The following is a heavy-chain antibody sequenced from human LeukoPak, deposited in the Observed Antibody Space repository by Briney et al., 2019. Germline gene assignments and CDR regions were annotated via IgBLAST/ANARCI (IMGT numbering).Heavy chain of an antibody. Sequence: GASVKVSCKASGYTFTSYDINWVRQATGQGLEWMGWMNPNSGNTGYAQKFQGRVTMTRNTSISTAYMELSSLRSEDTAVYYCAAESGYDWAHDYWGQGTLVTVSS. J-gene: IGHJ4*02. CDR3: AAESGYDWAHDY. CDR1: GYTFTSYD. V-gene: IGHV1-8*01. CDR2: MNPNSGNT. D-gene: IGHD5-12*01.